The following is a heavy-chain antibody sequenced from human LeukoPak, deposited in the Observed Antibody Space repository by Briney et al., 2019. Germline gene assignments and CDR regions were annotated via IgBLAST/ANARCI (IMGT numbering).Heavy chain of an antibody. D-gene: IGHD6-19*01. V-gene: IGHV3-74*01. Sequence: GGSLRLSCATSGFTFSNYWMHWVRQVPGKGLEWVSRISADVESTRYADSVKGRFTISRDNAKNSLYLQMNSLRVEDTAFYYCAKDNRRHYTSGPNPDSLHWGQGALVTVSS. CDR1: GFTFSNYW. CDR3: AKDNRRHYTSGPNPDSLH. J-gene: IGHJ4*02. CDR2: ISADVEST.